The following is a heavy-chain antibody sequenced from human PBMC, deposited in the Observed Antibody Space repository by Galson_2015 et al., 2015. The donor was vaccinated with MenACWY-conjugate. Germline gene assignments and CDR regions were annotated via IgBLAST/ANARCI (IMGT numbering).Heavy chain of an antibody. D-gene: IGHD3-3*01. CDR3: ARKAFWSGYYPYYYYMDV. V-gene: IGHV4-59*01. Sequence: SETLSLTCTVSGGSITNYYWSWIRQPPGKGLEWIGYIYYSGSSSYNPSLKSRVTMSVDTSKKQFSLNLSSMTAADTAVYYCARKAFWSGYYPYYYYMDVWGKGTTVTVSS. CDR2: IYYSGSS. CDR1: GGSITNYY. J-gene: IGHJ6*03.